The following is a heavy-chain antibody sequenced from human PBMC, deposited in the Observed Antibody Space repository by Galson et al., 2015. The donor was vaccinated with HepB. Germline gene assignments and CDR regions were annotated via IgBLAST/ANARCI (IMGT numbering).Heavy chain of an antibody. D-gene: IGHD2-21*01. CDR3: VKGGGDRAIRGRGGFDS. J-gene: IGHJ4*02. Sequence: SLRLSCAASGFTFNSYAMHWVRQAPGKGLQWVAVITYDGTSNFYARSVKGRFTISRDNSGNTLFLHMNSLRPEDTALYYCVKGGGDRAIRGRGGFDSWGQGALVTVSS. CDR1: GFTFNSYA. CDR2: ITYDGTSN. V-gene: IGHV3-30*04.